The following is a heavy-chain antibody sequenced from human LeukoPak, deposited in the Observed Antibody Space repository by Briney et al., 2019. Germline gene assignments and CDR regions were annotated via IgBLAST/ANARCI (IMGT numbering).Heavy chain of an antibody. J-gene: IGHJ4*02. CDR2: ISSSSSYI. V-gene: IGHV3-21*01. Sequence: PGGSLRLSCAASGFTFSSYSMNWVRQAPGKGLEWVSSISSSSSYIYYADSVKGRYTISRDNAKNSLYLQMNSLRAEDTAVYYCARAGPTTTAYYFDYWGQGTLVTVSS. D-gene: IGHD1-26*01. CDR1: GFTFSSYS. CDR3: ARAGPTTTAYYFDY.